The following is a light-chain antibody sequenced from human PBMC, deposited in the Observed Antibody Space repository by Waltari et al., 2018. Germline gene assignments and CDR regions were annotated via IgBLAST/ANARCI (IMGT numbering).Light chain of an antibody. CDR2: GAS. Sequence: ETVMTQSPATLSVSPGERVTFSCRASQSVGNKLAWYQQKPGQAPRLLISGASTRTPGIPAMFSGSGSETEVTLTISCLQSEDFAVYYCQQSDNLPPLFTFGPGTKVDI. V-gene: IGKV3-15*01. J-gene: IGKJ3*01. CDR3: QQSDNLPPLFT. CDR1: QSVGNK.